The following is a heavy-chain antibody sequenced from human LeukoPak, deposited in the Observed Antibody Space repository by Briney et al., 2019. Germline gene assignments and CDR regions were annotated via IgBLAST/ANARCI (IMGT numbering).Heavy chain of an antibody. Sequence: GGSLRLSCAASGFTFSDYYMSWIRQAPWKGLEWVSYISSSGSTIYYADSVKGRFTISRDNAKNSLYLQMNSLRAEDTAVYYCARGELLWFGELLPYGMDVWGQGTTVTVSS. J-gene: IGHJ6*02. CDR2: ISSSGSTI. CDR1: GFTFSDYY. D-gene: IGHD3-10*01. V-gene: IGHV3-11*01. CDR3: ARGELLWFGELLPYGMDV.